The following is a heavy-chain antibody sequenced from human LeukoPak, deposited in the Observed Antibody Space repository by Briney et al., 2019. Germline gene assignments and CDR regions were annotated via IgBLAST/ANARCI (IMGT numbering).Heavy chain of an antibody. CDR3: ASIPGSGSYYLDY. J-gene: IGHJ4*02. D-gene: IGHD3-10*01. CDR1: GGSISSYY. CDR2: IFYSGIS. V-gene: IGHV4-59*01. Sequence: PSETLSLTCTVYGGSISSYYWSWLRQPPGQGLEWIGYIFYSGISNYNPSLKSRVTMSVHTSKNQFSLKLSSVTAADTAVYYCASIPGSGSYYLDYWGQGTLVTVSS.